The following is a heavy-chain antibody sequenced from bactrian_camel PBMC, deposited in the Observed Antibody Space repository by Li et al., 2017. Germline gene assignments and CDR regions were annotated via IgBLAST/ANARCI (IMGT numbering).Heavy chain of an antibody. D-gene: IGHD3*01. Sequence: HVQLVESGGGLVQAGGSLRLSCVSSQHTLKHYCMGWFRQAPGKEREVVATFDGDSRKNYADSVKGRFTISLDKDLNTLFLHMYDLKPEDTAMYYCAADPEWTGYGTDSSRYNYLGQGTQVTVS. CDR2: FDGDSRK. J-gene: IGHJ4*01. CDR1: QHTLKHYC. CDR3: AADPEWTGYGTDSSRYNY. V-gene: IGHV3S55*01.